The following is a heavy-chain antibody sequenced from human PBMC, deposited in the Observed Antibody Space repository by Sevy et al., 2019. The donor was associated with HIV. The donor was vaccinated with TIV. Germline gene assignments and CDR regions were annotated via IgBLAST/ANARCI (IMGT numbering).Heavy chain of an antibody. D-gene: IGHD3-10*01. CDR3: ARTADRDYYYYMDV. V-gene: IGHV3-21*01. Sequence: GGSLRLSCAASGFTFSSYSMNWVRQAPGKGLEWVSSISSSSSYIYYADSVKGRFTISRYNAKNSLYLQMNSLRAEDMAVYYCARTADRDYYYYMDVWGKGTTVTVSS. J-gene: IGHJ6*03. CDR2: ISSSSSYI. CDR1: GFTFSSYS.